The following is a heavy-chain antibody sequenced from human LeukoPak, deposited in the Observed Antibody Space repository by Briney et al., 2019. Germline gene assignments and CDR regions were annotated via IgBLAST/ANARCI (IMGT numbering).Heavy chain of an antibody. CDR2: IYYTGST. V-gene: IGHV4-39*07. CDR1: GDSISTSSYY. Sequence: SETLSLTCTVSGDSISTSSYYWGWIRQPPGKGLEWIGSIYYTGSTYCNPSLKSRVTISVDTSKNQFSLKLSSVTAADTAVYYCARGATRGYFEDYWGQGTLVTVSS. J-gene: IGHJ4*02. CDR3: ARGATRGYFEDY. D-gene: IGHD1-26*01.